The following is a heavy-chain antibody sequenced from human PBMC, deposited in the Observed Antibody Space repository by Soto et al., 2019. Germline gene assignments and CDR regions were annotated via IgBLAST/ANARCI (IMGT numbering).Heavy chain of an antibody. Sequence: PSETLSLTCTVSGGSISSSSYYWGWIRQPPGKGLEWIGSIYYSGSTYYNPSLKSRVTISVDTSKNQFSLKLSSVTAADTAVYYCARHRAAYYDFWSGYSLYGDYYGMDVWGQGTTVTVS. CDR2: IYYSGST. D-gene: IGHD3-3*01. CDR1: GGSISSSSYY. CDR3: ARHRAAYYDFWSGYSLYGDYYGMDV. J-gene: IGHJ6*02. V-gene: IGHV4-39*01.